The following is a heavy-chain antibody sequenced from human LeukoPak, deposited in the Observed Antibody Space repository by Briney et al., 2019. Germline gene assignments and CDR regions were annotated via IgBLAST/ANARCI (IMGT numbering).Heavy chain of an antibody. CDR2: IGSNGDNT. CDR1: GFTFSTYV. V-gene: IGHV3-64D*06. Sequence: GGSLRLSCSVSGFTFSTYVMHWVRQAPGKGLEYVSAIGSNGDNTYYADSVKGRFTISRDNSKNTLYLQMSSLRADDTAVYYCVRGTGYWGQGTLVTVS. J-gene: IGHJ4*02. CDR3: VRGTGY.